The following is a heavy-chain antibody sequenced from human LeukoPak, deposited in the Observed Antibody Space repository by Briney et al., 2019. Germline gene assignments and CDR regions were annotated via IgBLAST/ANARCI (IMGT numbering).Heavy chain of an antibody. J-gene: IGHJ5*02. CDR2: ISNDGGGT. Sequence: GSLRLSCAASGFIFNNYGLIWVRQAPGKGLEWVSAISNDGGGTNCADFVKGRFTISRDNSKNTLFLQMNSLRAEDTALYYCAKGSSGYFVDLGGQGTPVTVS. CDR3: AKGSSGYFVDL. CDR1: GFIFNNYG. V-gene: IGHV3-23*01. D-gene: IGHD3-22*01.